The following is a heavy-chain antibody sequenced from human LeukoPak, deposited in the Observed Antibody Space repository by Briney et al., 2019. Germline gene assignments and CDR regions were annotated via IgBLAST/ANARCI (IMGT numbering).Heavy chain of an antibody. V-gene: IGHV4-38-2*02. CDR1: GYSISSGYY. CDR2: IYHSGST. D-gene: IGHD3-16*02. CDR3: ARGLFGNVWGSYRPRNDAFDI. J-gene: IGHJ3*02. Sequence: SETLSLTCTVSGYSISSGYYWGWIRQPPGKGLEWIGSIYHSGSTYYNPSLKSRVTISVDTSKNQFSLKLSSVTAADTAVYYCARGLFGNVWGSYRPRNDAFDIWGQGTMVTVSS.